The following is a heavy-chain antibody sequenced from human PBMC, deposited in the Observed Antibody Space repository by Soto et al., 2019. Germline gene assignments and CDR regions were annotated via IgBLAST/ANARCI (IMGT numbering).Heavy chain of an antibody. V-gene: IGHV1-18*04. Sequence: QVQLVQSGAEVKKPGASVKVSCKSSGYTFTSYGISWVRQAPGQGLEWMGRISACNGNTNYAQKLQCRGTITTDTSTSTAYMELRSLRSDDTVVYYCERGPDYGDYGAFDYWGQGTLVTVSS. CDR3: ERGPDYGDYGAFDY. CDR1: GYTFTSYG. CDR2: ISACNGNT. J-gene: IGHJ4*02. D-gene: IGHD4-17*01.